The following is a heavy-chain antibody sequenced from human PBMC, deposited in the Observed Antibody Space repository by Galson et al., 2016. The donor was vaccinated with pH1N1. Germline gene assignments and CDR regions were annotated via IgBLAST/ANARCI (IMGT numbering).Heavy chain of an antibody. CDR3: AKDSGYNYGPLDY. CDR2: ISWNSGSI. J-gene: IGHJ4*02. V-gene: IGHV3-9*01. CDR1: GLTFDDYA. Sequence: SLRLSCAASGLTFDDYAMHWVRQAPGKGLEWVSGISWNSGSIAYADSVKGRFTVSRDNAKNSLYLQMNSLRAEDTALYYCAKDSGYNYGPLDYWGQGTLVTVSS. D-gene: IGHD5-18*01.